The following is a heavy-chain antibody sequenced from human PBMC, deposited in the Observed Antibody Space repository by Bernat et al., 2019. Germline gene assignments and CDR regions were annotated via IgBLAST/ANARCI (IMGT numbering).Heavy chain of an antibody. J-gene: IGHJ4*02. CDR1: GFTFTTFG. D-gene: IGHD1-26*01. Sequence: QVQLVESGGDVVQPGTSLRLSCAASGFTFTTFGMHWVRQAPGKGLEWMAIISFDGSDEYYADSVKGRFTISRDNSKNTVYLQMNSLRTGETAVYYCARGRDTGSDATYFDNWGQGTLVTVSS. CDR2: ISFDGSDE. CDR3: ARGRDTGSDATYFDN. V-gene: IGHV3-30-3*01.